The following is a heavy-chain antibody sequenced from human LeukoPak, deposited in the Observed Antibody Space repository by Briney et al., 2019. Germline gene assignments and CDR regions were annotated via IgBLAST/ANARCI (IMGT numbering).Heavy chain of an antibody. J-gene: IGHJ3*02. Sequence: PSETLSLTCTVSGGSISSYYWSWIRQPAGKGLEWIGRIYTSGSTNYNPSLKSRVTISVDTSKNQFSLKLNSVTTADTAVYYCASSYYYGSGSYAFDIWGQGTMVTVSS. CDR2: IYTSGST. CDR1: GGSISSYY. V-gene: IGHV4-4*07. D-gene: IGHD3-10*01. CDR3: ASSYYYGSGSYAFDI.